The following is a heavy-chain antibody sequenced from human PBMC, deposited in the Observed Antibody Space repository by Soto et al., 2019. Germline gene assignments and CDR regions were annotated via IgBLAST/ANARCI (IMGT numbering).Heavy chain of an antibody. CDR2: INDTGNI. CDR3: ARGLIVWFGELSRRGGYYYYMDV. CDR1: GGSFSGYQ. Sequence: QVQLQQWGAGLLKPSETLSLTYAVYGGSFSGYQWTWIRQTPGKGLEWIGEINDTGNINYNPSLKSRVTIFIDTPKKQISLKLSSVTAADTAVYYCARGLIVWFGELSRRGGYYYYMDVWGKGTTVTVSS. D-gene: IGHD3-10*01. J-gene: IGHJ6*03. V-gene: IGHV4-34*01.